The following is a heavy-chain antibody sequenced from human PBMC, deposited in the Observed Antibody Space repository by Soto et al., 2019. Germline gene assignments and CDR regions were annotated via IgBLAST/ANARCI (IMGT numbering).Heavy chain of an antibody. D-gene: IGHD3-10*01. J-gene: IGHJ4*02. CDR3: AREGNYHEF. Sequence: PGGSLRLSCETSGFPFGIYTMNWVRQAPGKGLEWVSSISSSGTYTDYADSVEGRFAISRDDAKNSVFLEMTSLRVDDTAVYYCAREGNYHEFWGQGTLVTVSS. CDR2: ISSSGTYT. V-gene: IGHV3-21*01. CDR1: GFPFGIYT.